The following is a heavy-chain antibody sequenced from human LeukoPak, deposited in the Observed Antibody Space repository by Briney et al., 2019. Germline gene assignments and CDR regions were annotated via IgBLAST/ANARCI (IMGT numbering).Heavy chain of an antibody. Sequence: GGSLRLSCAASGFIFTSYSMNWVRQAPGKGLEWVSYISSSGSTRYYADSAKGRFTISRDNAKNSLYLQMNTLRAEDTAVYYCAKGGSSWIDYWGQGTLVTVSS. CDR3: AKGGSSWIDY. CDR1: GFIFTSYS. D-gene: IGHD6-13*01. J-gene: IGHJ4*02. V-gene: IGHV3-48*01. CDR2: ISSSGSTR.